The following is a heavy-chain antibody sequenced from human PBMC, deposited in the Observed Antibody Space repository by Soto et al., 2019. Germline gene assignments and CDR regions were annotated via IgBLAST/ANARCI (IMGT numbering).Heavy chain of an antibody. CDR2: IYHSGST. Sequence: SETLSLTCAVSGGSLSSGGYSWSWIRQPPGKGLEWIGYIYHSGSTYYNPSLKSRVTISVDRSKNQFSLKLSSVTAADTAVYYCARVDDHRESDYWGQGTLVTVSS. J-gene: IGHJ4*02. V-gene: IGHV4-30-2*01. CDR1: GGSLSSGGYS. CDR3: ARVDDHRESDY.